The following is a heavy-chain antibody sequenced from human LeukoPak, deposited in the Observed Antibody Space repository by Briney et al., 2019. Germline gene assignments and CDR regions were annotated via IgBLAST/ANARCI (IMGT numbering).Heavy chain of an antibody. V-gene: IGHV4-59*08. CDR3: AGDISNAFDI. CDR1: GTSISSYY. D-gene: IGHD3-9*01. J-gene: IGHJ3*02. CDR2: IYYSGST. Sequence: SETLSLTCTVSGTSISSYYWSWIRQPQGKGLEWIGYIYYSGSTNYNPSLKSRVTISVDTSKNQFSLKLSSVTAADTAVYYCAGDISNAFDIWGQGTMVTVSS.